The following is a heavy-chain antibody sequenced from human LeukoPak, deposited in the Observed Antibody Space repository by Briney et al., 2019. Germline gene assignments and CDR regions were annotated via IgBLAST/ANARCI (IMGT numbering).Heavy chain of an antibody. CDR2: MNPNSGNT. D-gene: IGHD6-13*01. V-gene: IGHV1-8*01. Sequence: ASVKVSCKASGYTFTSYDINWVRQAPGQGIEWMGWMNPNSGNTDYAQKFKGRVTMSRNTSISTAYMELSSLRSEDTAVYYCARGRAAADPRACGYWGQGTLVTVSS. CDR3: ARGRAAADPRACGY. J-gene: IGHJ4*02. CDR1: GYTFTSYD.